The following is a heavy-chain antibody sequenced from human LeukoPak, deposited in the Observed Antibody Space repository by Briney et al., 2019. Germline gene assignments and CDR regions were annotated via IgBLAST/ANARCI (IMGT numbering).Heavy chain of an antibody. CDR1: GFTFSSYA. V-gene: IGHV3-23*01. CDR2: ISGNGGNT. Sequence: GGSLRLSCAASGFTFSSYAMSWVRPAPGKGLEWVSAISGNGGNTYYADSVRGRFTISRDNSKNTLYLPMNSLRAEDTAVYYCAKDGPVFWSATDYWGQGTLVTVSS. D-gene: IGHD3-3*01. J-gene: IGHJ4*02. CDR3: AKDGPVFWSATDY.